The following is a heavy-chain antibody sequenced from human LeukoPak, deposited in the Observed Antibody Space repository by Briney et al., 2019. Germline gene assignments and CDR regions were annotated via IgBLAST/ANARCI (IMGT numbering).Heavy chain of an antibody. CDR1: GFTFTNYA. J-gene: IGHJ4*02. CDR3: VAGRSGNF. Sequence: GGSLRLSCAASGFTFTNYAMSWVRQAPGKGLEWVSTISPSGDDTHYADSAKGRFTISRDKLKGTVFLQMSSLRADDTAVYFCVAGRSGNFWGQGTLVTVSS. CDR2: ISPSGDDT. D-gene: IGHD3-10*01. V-gene: IGHV3-23*01.